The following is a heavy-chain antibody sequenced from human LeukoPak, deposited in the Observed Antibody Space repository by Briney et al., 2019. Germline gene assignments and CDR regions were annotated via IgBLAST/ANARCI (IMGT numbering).Heavy chain of an antibody. V-gene: IGHV1-8*01. CDR2: IDPKNGNR. CDR3: ARSHTRKGFCGGGRCYPAVWWFDP. D-gene: IGHD2-15*01. CDR1: GYTFINND. Sequence: ASVRVSCKASGYTFINNDINWVRQAPGQGLEWMAWIDPKNGNRGYAQNFQGRVTMTTDTSISTAYMELSSLRSEDTAVYYCARSHTRKGFCGGGRCYPAVWWFDPWGQGTLVTVS. J-gene: IGHJ5*02.